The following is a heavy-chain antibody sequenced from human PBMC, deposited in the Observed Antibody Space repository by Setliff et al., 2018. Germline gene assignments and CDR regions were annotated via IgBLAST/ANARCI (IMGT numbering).Heavy chain of an antibody. CDR3: ARGYCNTTTCSTSPQYYYLDV. J-gene: IGHJ6*03. CDR1: GYSFTNYD. D-gene: IGHD2-2*02. Sequence: ASVKVSCKASGYSFTNYDINRVRQVTGQGLEWLGWINTNSGTTGRAQKFQDRVTMTRDPSITTAYMELSSLRSDDSAVYYCARGYCNTTTCSTSPQYYYLDVWDKGTTVTVSS. CDR2: INTNSGTT. V-gene: IGHV1-8*02.